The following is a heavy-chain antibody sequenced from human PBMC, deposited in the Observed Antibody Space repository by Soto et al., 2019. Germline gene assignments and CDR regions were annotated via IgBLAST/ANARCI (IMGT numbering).Heavy chain of an antibody. J-gene: IGHJ4*02. D-gene: IGHD3-22*01. CDR1: GFTFSSYA. Sequence: EVQLLESGGGLVQPGGSLRLSCAASGFTFSSYAMSWVRQAPGKGLEWVSAISGSGGSTYYADSVKGRFTISIDNSKNTQYLQMTSLRAEDTAVYYCAKLADSSGYYSPFDYWGQGTLVTVSS. V-gene: IGHV3-23*01. CDR3: AKLADSSGYYSPFDY. CDR2: ISGSGGST.